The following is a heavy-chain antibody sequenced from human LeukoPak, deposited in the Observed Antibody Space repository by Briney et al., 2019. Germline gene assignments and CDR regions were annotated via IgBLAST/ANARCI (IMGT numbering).Heavy chain of an antibody. V-gene: IGHV4-39*01. CDR3: ARGDWSGYYIRYYYCMDV. D-gene: IGHD3-3*01. CDR1: GGSISSSSYY. J-gene: IGHJ6*03. CDR2: IYYSGST. Sequence: SETLSLTCTVSGGSISSSSYYWGWIRQPPGKGLEWIGSIYYSGSTYYNPSLKSRVTISVDTSKNQFSLKLSSVTAADTAVYYCARGDWSGYYIRYYYCMDVWGKGTTVTVSS.